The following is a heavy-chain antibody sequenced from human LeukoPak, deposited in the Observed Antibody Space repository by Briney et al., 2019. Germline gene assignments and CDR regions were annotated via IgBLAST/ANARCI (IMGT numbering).Heavy chain of an antibody. D-gene: IGHD6-19*01. J-gene: IGHJ4*02. V-gene: IGHV4-59*08. CDR1: AGSLSSYY. CDR2: IYYSGST. Sequence: PSETLSLTCIVSAGSLSSYYWSWIRQPPGKGLEWIGYIYYSGSTNYNPSLKSRVTISVDTSKNQFSLNLSSVTAADTAVYYCARSRYSSGSPFDYWGQGTLVTVA. CDR3: ARSRYSSGSPFDY.